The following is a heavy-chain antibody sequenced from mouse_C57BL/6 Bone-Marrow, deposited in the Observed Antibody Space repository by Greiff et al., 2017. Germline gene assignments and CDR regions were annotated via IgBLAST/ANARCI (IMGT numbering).Heavy chain of an antibody. J-gene: IGHJ4*01. CDR2: ILPGTGGT. Sequence: VQLQESGAELMKPGASVTLSCKASGYTFTGYWIDWVKQRPGHGLEWIGEILPGTGGTTYNEKFKGKATLTADKSSNPAYMQLSSLTSEDSAIYYGARSGYCGNYVPFYYYAMDYWGQGTSVTVSS. D-gene: IGHD2-1*01. CDR1: GYTFTGYW. V-gene: IGHV1-9*01. CDR3: ARSGYCGNYVPFYYYAMDY.